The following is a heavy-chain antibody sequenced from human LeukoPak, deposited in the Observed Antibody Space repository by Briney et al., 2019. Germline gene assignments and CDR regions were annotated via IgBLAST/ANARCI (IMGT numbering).Heavy chain of an antibody. CDR3: ARDMSVVPSATGSPDWFDP. CDR1: GFSFDDHG. D-gene: IGHD2-2*01. J-gene: IGHJ5*02. Sequence: SGGSLRLSCVTSGFSFDDHGMSWVRQAPGKGLEWVAGVDWNGGITGYADSVRGRFTISRDKAKKSLYLQMNSLGADDTALYYCARDMSVVPSATGSPDWFDPWGQGTLVTVSS. CDR2: VDWNGGIT. V-gene: IGHV3-20*04.